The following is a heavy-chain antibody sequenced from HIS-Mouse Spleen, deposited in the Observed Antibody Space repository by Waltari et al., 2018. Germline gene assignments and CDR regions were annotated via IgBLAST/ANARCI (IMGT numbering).Heavy chain of an antibody. CDR1: GGSFSGYS. Sequence: QVPLQQWGAGLLKPSETLSLTCAAYGGSFSGYSWRWIRQPPGKGVEWIGEINNSGSTNYNPSLKSRVTISVDTSKNQFSLKLSSVTAADTAVYYCARGLGDGYNFWFDPWGQGTLVTVSS. D-gene: IGHD5-12*01. J-gene: IGHJ5*02. CDR2: INNSGST. V-gene: IGHV4-34*01. CDR3: ARGLGDGYNFWFDP.